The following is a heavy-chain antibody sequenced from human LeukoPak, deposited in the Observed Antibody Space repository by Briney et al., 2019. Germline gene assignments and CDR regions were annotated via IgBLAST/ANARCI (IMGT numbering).Heavy chain of an antibody. Sequence: GGSLRLSCAASGFTFSSYSMNWVRQAPGKGLEWVAFIRYDGSNKYYADSVKGRFTISRDNSKNTLYLQMNSLRAEDTAVYYCAKDYEYSSGWFDAFDIWGQGTMVTVSS. CDR2: IRYDGSNK. V-gene: IGHV3-30*02. CDR3: AKDYEYSSGWFDAFDI. D-gene: IGHD6-19*01. J-gene: IGHJ3*02. CDR1: GFTFSSYS.